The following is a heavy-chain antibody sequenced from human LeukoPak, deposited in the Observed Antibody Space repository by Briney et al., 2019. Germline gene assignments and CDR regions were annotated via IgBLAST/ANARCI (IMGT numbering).Heavy chain of an antibody. Sequence: ASVKVSCKASGCTFTGYYMHWVRQAPGQGLEWMGRINPNSGGTNYAQKFQGGVTMTRDTSISTAYMELSRLRSDDRAVYYCARGRWLQLPDYWGQGTLVTVSS. J-gene: IGHJ4*02. CDR2: INPNSGGT. CDR1: GCTFTGYY. V-gene: IGHV1-2*06. D-gene: IGHD5-24*01. CDR3: ARGRWLQLPDY.